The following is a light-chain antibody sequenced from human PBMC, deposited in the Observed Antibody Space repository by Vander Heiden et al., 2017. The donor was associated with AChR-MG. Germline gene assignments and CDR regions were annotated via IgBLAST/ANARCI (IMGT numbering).Light chain of an antibody. CDR3: QVWDSSSDHPYVV. CDR2: YDS. V-gene: IGLV3-21*04. Sequence: SYLLTQPPAGSVAPGKTARITCGGNNIGSKSVHWYRQKPGQAPVLVIYYDSDRPSGIPERFSGSNSGNTATLTISRVEAADEADYYCQVWDSSSDHPYVVFGGGTKLTVL. CDR1: NIGSKS. J-gene: IGLJ2*01.